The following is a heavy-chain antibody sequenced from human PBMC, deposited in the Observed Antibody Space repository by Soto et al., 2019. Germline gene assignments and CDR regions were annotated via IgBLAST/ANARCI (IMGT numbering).Heavy chain of an antibody. V-gene: IGHV3-30*14. Sequence: QVQVVESGGGVVQPGRSLRLSCAASGFTFSRYAIHWVRQAPGKGLEWVAVISRDGTNKYYVDSVKGRFTISRDNSRNTLYFQMNSLRHEDAAVYYCARSRSGAVADSFDFWGQGPLVTVSS. CDR2: ISRDGTNK. CDR3: ARSRSGAVADSFDF. CDR1: GFTFSRYA. J-gene: IGHJ4*02. D-gene: IGHD3-10*01.